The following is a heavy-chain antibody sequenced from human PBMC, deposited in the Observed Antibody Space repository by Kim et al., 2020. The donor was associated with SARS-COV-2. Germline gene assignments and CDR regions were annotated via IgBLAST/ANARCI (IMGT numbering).Heavy chain of an antibody. Sequence: GGSLRLSCAASGFTVSSNYMSWVRQAPGKGLEWVSVIYSGGSTYYADSVKGRFTISRDNSKNTLYLQMNSLRAEDTAVYYCARDRLLRYCSSTSCPNGPNYYYYYGMGVWGQGTTVTVSS. V-gene: IGHV3-66*01. D-gene: IGHD2-2*01. J-gene: IGHJ6*02. CDR2: IYSGGST. CDR1: GFTVSSNY. CDR3: ARDRLLRYCSSTSCPNGPNYYYYYGMGV.